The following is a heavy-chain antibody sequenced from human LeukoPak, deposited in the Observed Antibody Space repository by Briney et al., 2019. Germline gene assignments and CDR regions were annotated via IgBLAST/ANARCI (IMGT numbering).Heavy chain of an antibody. V-gene: IGHV3-7*01. CDR1: GFTFSDHQ. J-gene: IGHJ4*02. CDR3: ARDHRLDYYGTRGYYFDY. CDR2: IKQDGGEK. Sequence: GGSLRLSCVGSGFTFSDHQMNWVRQAPGKGLEWVAKIKQDGGEKHYVDSVKGRFTISRDNAKNSLYLEMNSLRAEDTALYYCARDHRLDYYGTRGYYFDYWGQGTLVTVSS. D-gene: IGHD3-22*01.